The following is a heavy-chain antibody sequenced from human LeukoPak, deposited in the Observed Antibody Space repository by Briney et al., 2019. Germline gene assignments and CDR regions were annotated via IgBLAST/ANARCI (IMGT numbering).Heavy chain of an antibody. CDR2: ISWNSGNI. CDR3: VKDISGFHFGADY. CDR1: GFTFDDYA. D-gene: IGHD3-22*01. Sequence: PGGSLRLSCAASGFTFDDYAMHWVRQPPGKGLEWVSGISWNSGNIGYADSVKGRFTISRDNAKRSLYLQMDSLRVEDTALYYCVKDISGFHFGADYWGQGTLVTVSS. V-gene: IGHV3-9*01. J-gene: IGHJ4*02.